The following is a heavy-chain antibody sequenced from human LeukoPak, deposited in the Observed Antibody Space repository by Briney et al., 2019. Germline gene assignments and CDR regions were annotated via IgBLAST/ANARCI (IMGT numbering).Heavy chain of an antibody. V-gene: IGHV4-30-2*01. D-gene: IGHD6-6*01. J-gene: IGHJ2*01. Sequence: SETLSLTCAVSGGSISSGGYSWSWIRQPPGKGLEWIGYIYHSGSTYYNPSLKSRVTISVDRSKNQFSLKLSSVTAADTAVYYCAREVPLVRRWYFDLWGRGTLVTVSS. CDR2: IYHSGST. CDR3: AREVPLVRRWYFDL. CDR1: GGSISSGGYS.